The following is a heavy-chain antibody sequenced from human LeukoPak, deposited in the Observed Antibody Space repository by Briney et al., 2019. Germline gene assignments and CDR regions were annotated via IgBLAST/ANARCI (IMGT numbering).Heavy chain of an antibody. CDR3: ASGDGLDY. J-gene: IGHJ4*02. CDR2: INHSGST. Sequence: GSLRLSCAASGFTFSSYSMNWVRQSPGKGLEWIGEINHSGSTNYNPSLKSRVTISVNTSKNQFSLKLTSVTAADTAVYYCASGDGLDYWGQGTLVTVSS. D-gene: IGHD2-8*01. CDR1: GFTFSSYS. V-gene: IGHV4-34*01.